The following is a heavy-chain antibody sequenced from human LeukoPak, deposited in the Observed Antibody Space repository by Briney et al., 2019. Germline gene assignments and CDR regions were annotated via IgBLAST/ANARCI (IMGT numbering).Heavy chain of an antibody. CDR2: IYYSGST. V-gene: IGHV4-59*01. J-gene: IGHJ6*02. CDR3: ARDHVATTPTYYYYYGMDV. D-gene: IGHD5-12*01. Sequence: SETLSLTCTVSGGSPSSYYWSWIRQPPGEGLEWIGDIYYSGSTNYNPSLKSRVAISVDTSKNQFSLKLSSVTAADTAVYYCARDHVATTPTYYYYYGMDVWGQGTTVTVSS. CDR1: GGSPSSYY.